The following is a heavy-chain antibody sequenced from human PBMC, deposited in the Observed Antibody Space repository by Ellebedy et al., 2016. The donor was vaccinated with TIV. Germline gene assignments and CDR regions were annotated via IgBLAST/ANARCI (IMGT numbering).Heavy chain of an antibody. Sequence: SETLSLTCAVYGGSFSAYYWSWIRQSPGKGLEWIGEVNHSGSTHYNPSLKRRVTTSIDTSKNQFSLQLSAVTAADTAVYYCARDRHYFNSSGYPQDLWGQGTMVTISS. J-gene: IGHJ3*01. CDR3: ARDRHYFNSSGYPQDL. CDR1: GGSFSAYY. D-gene: IGHD3-22*01. CDR2: VNHSGST. V-gene: IGHV4-34*01.